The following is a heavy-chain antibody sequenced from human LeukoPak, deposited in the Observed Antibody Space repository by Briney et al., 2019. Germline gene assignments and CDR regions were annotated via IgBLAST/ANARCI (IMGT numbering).Heavy chain of an antibody. J-gene: IGHJ4*02. D-gene: IGHD6-13*01. Sequence: GGSLRLSCAPSGFTFSNYWRSWVRQAPGKGLEWVANIKEDGSEKYYVDSVKGRFTISRDNARNSLYLQMNSLRAEDTAVYYCASGRQLGYWGQGTLVTVSS. V-gene: IGHV3-7*01. CDR3: ASGRQLGY. CDR1: GFTFSNYW. CDR2: IKEDGSEK.